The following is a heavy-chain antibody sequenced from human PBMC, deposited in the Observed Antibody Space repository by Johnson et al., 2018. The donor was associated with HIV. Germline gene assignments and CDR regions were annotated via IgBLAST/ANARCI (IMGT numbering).Heavy chain of an antibody. J-gene: IGHJ3*02. Sequence: VQLVESGGGLVQPGRSLRLSCAASGFTFDDYDMHWVRQAPGKGLEWVSGISWNSGSIGYADSVKGRFTISRDNAKNSLYLQMNSLRAEDTALYHCAKGPYSSGWDSGSGAFDIWGQGTMVTVSS. CDR1: GFTFDDYD. CDR2: ISWNSGSI. CDR3: AKGPYSSGWDSGSGAFDI. V-gene: IGHV3-9*01. D-gene: IGHD6-19*01.